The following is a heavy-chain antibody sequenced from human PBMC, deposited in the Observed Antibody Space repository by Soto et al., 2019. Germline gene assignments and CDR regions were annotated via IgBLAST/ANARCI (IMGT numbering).Heavy chain of an antibody. V-gene: IGHV4-4*02. Sequence: QVQLQESGPGLVKPSETLSLTCAVSGVSISSSNWWSWVRQPPGKGLEWIGEVYHSGAISYSPSLSSRVTISIDKSKNQFSLKLRSVSAADTAVYYCARVPQLLPAAIFDPWGQGTLVTVSS. CDR2: VYHSGAI. J-gene: IGHJ5*02. D-gene: IGHD2-2*01. CDR3: ARVPQLLPAAIFDP. CDR1: GVSISSSNW.